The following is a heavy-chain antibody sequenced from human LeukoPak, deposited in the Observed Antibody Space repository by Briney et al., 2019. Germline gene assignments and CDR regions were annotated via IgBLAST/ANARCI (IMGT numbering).Heavy chain of an antibody. J-gene: IGHJ5*02. CDR2: IGGNGVST. Sequence: GGSLRLSCAASGFTLSNHAMNWVRQTPGKGLEWVSSIGGNGVSTYYADSVKGRFTISRDNSKDTLYLQMNSLSAEDTAVYYCARCTKYTTGWCNWFDPWGQGTLVTVSS. V-gene: IGHV3-23*01. D-gene: IGHD6-19*01. CDR3: ARCTKYTTGWCNWFDP. CDR1: GFTLSNHA.